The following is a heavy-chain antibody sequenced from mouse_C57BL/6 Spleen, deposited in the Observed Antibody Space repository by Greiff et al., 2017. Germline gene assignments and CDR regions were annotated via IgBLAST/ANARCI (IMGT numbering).Heavy chain of an antibody. CDR2: IRNKANGYTT. V-gene: IGHV7-3*01. D-gene: IGHD2-2*01. J-gene: IGHJ4*01. CDR3: ARYVGDGYDVGYAMDY. Sequence: EVKVVESGGGLVQPGGSLSLSCAASGFTFTDYYMSWVRQPPGKALEWLGFIRNKANGYTTEYSASVKGRFTISRDNSQSILYLQMNALRAEDSATYYCARYVGDGYDVGYAMDYWGQGTSVTVSS. CDR1: GFTFTDYY.